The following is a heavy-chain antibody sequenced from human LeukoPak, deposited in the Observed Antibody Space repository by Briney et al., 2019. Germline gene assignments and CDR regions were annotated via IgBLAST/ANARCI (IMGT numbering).Heavy chain of an antibody. V-gene: IGHV4-59*01. D-gene: IGHD2-2*01. CDR2: IYYSGTTNQNPSL. CDR3: ARAREGYQLLCPFDP. J-gene: IGHJ5*02. CDR1: GDSLSSYH. Sequence: SETLSLTCTVSGDSLSSYHWNWIRQPPGKGLEWIGYIYYSGTTNQNPSLNYNPSLKSRVTISADTSKNQFSLKMSPVTAADTAVYYCARAREGYQLLCPFDPWGQGTLVTVSS.